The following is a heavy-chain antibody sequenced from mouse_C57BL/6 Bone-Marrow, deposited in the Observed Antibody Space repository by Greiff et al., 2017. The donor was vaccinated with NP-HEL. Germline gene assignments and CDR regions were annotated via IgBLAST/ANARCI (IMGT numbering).Heavy chain of an antibody. J-gene: IGHJ2*01. V-gene: IGHV1-81*01. CDR2: IYPRSGNT. CDR1: GYTFTSYG. CDR3: ARGDYPYYFDY. D-gene: IGHD2-4*01. Sequence: VQLQQSGAELARPGASVKLSCKASGYTFTSYGISWVKQRTGQGLEWIGEIYPRSGNTYYNEKFKGKATPTADKSSSTAYMELRSLTSEDSAVYFCARGDYPYYFDYWGQGTTLTVSS.